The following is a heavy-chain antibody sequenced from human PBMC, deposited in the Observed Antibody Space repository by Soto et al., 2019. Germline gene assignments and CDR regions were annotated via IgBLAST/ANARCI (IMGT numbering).Heavy chain of an antibody. CDR1: GASIDNNGYS. Sequence: SETLSLTCAVSGASIDNNGYSWTWIRQHPGKGLEWIGTNNNRGDTYYNPSLKSRLTISLDTSQNHFSLRLNAMTAADTATYYCARGGSGWKALNWFDPWGQGIMVTVSS. D-gene: IGHD6-19*01. J-gene: IGHJ5*02. CDR2: NNNRGDT. CDR3: ARGGSGWKALNWFDP. V-gene: IGHV4-31*11.